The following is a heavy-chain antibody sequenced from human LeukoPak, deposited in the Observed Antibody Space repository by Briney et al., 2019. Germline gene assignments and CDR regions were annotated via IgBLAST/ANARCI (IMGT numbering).Heavy chain of an antibody. D-gene: IGHD5-24*01. CDR2: IDPSAGST. CDR1: GYTFTNYY. CDR3: AREWRDGYNQGAFDI. Sequence: ASVKFSCKASGYTFTNYYMHWVRQAPGQGLEWMGVIDPSAGSTTYAQKFQGRVTMTRNTSISTAYMELSSLRSEDTAVYYCAREWRDGYNQGAFDIWGQGTMVTVSS. V-gene: IGHV1-46*01. J-gene: IGHJ3*02.